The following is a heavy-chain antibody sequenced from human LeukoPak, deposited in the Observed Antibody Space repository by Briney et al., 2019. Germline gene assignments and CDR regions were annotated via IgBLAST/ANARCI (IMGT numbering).Heavy chain of an antibody. CDR2: ISYDGSNK. D-gene: IGHD6-19*01. Sequence: GGSLRLSCAASGFTFSSYAVHWVRQAPGKGLEWVAVISYDGSNKYYADSVKGRFTISRDNSKNTLYLQMNSLRAEDTAVYYCASYTLSSGWYLPGYWGQGTLATVSS. CDR3: ASYTLSSGWYLPGY. J-gene: IGHJ4*02. V-gene: IGHV3-30*04. CDR1: GFTFSSYA.